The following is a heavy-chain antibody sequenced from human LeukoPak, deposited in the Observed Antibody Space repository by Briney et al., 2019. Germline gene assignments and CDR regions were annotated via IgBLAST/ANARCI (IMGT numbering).Heavy chain of an antibody. V-gene: IGHV3-30*03. D-gene: IGHD1-26*01. J-gene: IGHJ4*02. CDR1: GFTFSSYG. CDR3: ARARGPVGGSYYIDY. Sequence: PGGSLRLSCAASGFTFSSYGMHWVRQAPGKGLEWVAVISYDGSNKYYADSVKGRFTISRDNSKNTLYLQMNSLRAEDTAVYYCARARGPVGGSYYIDYWGQGTLVTVSS. CDR2: ISYDGSNK.